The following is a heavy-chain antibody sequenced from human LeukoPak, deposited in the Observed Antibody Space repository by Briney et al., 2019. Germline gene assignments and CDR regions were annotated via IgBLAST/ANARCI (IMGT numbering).Heavy chain of an antibody. CDR1: GFTFSSYS. Sequence: PGGSLRLSCAASGFTFSSYSMNWVRQAPGKGLEWVSSISSSSSYIYYADSVKGRFTISRDNAKNSLYLQMNSLRAEDTAVYYCARGPTPHCTNGVCYISHFDYWGQGTLVTVSS. V-gene: IGHV3-21*01. J-gene: IGHJ4*02. CDR3: ARGPTPHCTNGVCYISHFDY. CDR2: ISSSSSYI. D-gene: IGHD2-8*01.